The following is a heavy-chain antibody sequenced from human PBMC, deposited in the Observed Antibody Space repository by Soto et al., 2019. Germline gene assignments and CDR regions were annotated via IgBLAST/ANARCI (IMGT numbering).Heavy chain of an antibody. J-gene: IGHJ4*02. CDR2: MSAYNGNT. CDR3: ARDLISRTSVAGRSDY. V-gene: IGHV1-18*01. CDR1: GYTFTSDG. Sequence: QVQLVQSGAEVKKPGASVKVSCKASGYTFTSDGISWVRQAPGQGLEWMGGMSAYNGNTNYAQKLPGRVTMTTDTATSTAYMELRSLRSDDTAVYYCARDLISRTSVAGRSDYWGQGTLVTVSS. D-gene: IGHD6-19*01.